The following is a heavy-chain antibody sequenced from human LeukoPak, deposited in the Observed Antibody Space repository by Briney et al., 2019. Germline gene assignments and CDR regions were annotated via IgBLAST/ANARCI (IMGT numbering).Heavy chain of an antibody. Sequence: SETLSLTCAVSGYSISSGYYWGWIRQPPGKGLEWIGSIYHSGSTYYNPSLKSRVTISVDTSKNQFSLKLSSVTAADTAVYYCARDEVEYYGSGSYHSPDSFDPWGQGTLVTVSS. CDR1: GYSISSGYY. D-gene: IGHD3-10*01. J-gene: IGHJ5*02. CDR2: IYHSGST. CDR3: ARDEVEYYGSGSYHSPDSFDP. V-gene: IGHV4-38-2*02.